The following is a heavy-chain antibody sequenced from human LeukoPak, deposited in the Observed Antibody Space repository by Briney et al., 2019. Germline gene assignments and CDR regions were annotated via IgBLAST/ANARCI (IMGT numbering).Heavy chain of an antibody. CDR3: VKGQIFFDGSGPY. Sequence: GGSLRLSCEASGFSFTNYPMSWVRQAPGKGLAWVSSVSSTGGKRHYADAVQGRFTISRDNSKDMVYLQMNSLRDEDTAVYYCVKGQIFFDGSGPYWGQGTLVTVSS. D-gene: IGHD3-22*01. CDR2: VSSTGGKR. J-gene: IGHJ4*02. V-gene: IGHV3-23*01. CDR1: GFSFTNYP.